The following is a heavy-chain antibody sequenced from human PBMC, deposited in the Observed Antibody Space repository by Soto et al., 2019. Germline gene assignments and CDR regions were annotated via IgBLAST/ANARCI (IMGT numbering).Heavy chain of an antibody. V-gene: IGHV1-69*01. CDR2: IIPIFGTA. CDR3: ASAYYYDSSGYHDYYGMDV. Sequence: QVQLVQSGAEVKKPGSSVKVSCKASGGTFSSYAISWVRQAPGQGLEWMGGIIPIFGTANYAQKFQGRVTITADESTSTAYMELSSLRSEDTAMYYCASAYYYDSSGYHDYYGMDVGGQGTTVTVSS. D-gene: IGHD3-22*01. CDR1: GGTFSSYA. J-gene: IGHJ6*02.